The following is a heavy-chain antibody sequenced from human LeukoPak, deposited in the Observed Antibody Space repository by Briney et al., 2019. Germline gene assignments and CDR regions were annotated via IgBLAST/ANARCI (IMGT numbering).Heavy chain of an antibody. J-gene: IGHJ5*02. D-gene: IGHD2-15*01. V-gene: IGHV1-8*01. CDR1: GYTFTSYD. Sequence: ASVKVSCKASGYTFTSYDINWVRQATGQGLEWMGWMNPNSGNTGYAQKFQGRVTMTRNTSISTAYMELSSLRSEDTAVYYCARVGLGYCSGGRCYGDWFDPWGQGTLVTVSS. CDR3: ARVGLGYCSGGRCYGDWFDP. CDR2: MNPNSGNT.